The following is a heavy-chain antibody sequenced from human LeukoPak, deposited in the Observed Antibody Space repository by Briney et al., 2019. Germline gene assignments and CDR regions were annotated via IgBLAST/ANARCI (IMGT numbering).Heavy chain of an antibody. J-gene: IGHJ4*02. CDR3: ARSSSYYPYYFDY. D-gene: IGHD3-10*01. Sequence: SGGSLRLSCAASGFTFSTYTMNWVRQAPGKGLEWVSSISSSSSYIYYADAVKGRFTISRDNSKNTLYLQMNSLRAEDTAVYYCARSSSYYPYYFDYWGQGTLVTVSS. CDR1: GFTFSTYT. V-gene: IGHV3-21*01. CDR2: ISSSSSYI.